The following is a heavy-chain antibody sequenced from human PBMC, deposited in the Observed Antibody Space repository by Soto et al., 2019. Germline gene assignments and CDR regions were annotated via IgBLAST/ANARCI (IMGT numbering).Heavy chain of an antibody. D-gene: IGHD3-10*01. J-gene: IGHJ4*02. Sequence: PGXSLRLSCAASGFTFSSYDIHWVRQATGKGLEWVSTIGTAGDTYYPGSVKGRFTISRENAKNSLYLQMNSLRAGDTAVYYCARDPYGSGSSLFDYWGQGTLVTVSS. CDR1: GFTFSSYD. V-gene: IGHV3-13*04. CDR2: IGTAGDT. CDR3: ARDPYGSGSSLFDY.